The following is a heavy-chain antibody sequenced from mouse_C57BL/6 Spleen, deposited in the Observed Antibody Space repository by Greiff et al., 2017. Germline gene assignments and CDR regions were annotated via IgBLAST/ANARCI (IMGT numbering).Heavy chain of an antibody. Sequence: DVQLQESGPELVKPGDSVKISCKASGYSFTGYFMNWVMQSHGKSLEWIGRINPYNGDTFYNQKFKGKATLTVDKSSSTAHMELRSLTSEDSAVYYCARRDLFDYWGQGTTLTVSS. CDR1: GYSFTGYF. J-gene: IGHJ2*01. V-gene: IGHV1-20*01. CDR3: ARRDLFDY. D-gene: IGHD3-3*01. CDR2: INPYNGDT.